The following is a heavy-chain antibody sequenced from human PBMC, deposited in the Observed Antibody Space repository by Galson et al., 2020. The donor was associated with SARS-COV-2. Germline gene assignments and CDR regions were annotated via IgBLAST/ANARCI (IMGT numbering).Heavy chain of an antibody. Sequence: GGSLRLSCPASGFTFSSYAMHWVRQAPGKGLEWVAVIPYDGRNKYYADSVKGRFTIPRDNSKNTLYLQMNSLRTEDTAVYYCAREEPTTVAFDYWGQGTLVTVSS. J-gene: IGHJ4*02. V-gene: IGHV3-30*04. CDR3: AREEPTTVAFDY. CDR2: IPYDGRNK. CDR1: GFTFSSYA. D-gene: IGHD4-17*01.